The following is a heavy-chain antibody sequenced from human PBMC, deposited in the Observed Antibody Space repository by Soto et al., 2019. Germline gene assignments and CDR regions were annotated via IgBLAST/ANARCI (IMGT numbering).Heavy chain of an antibody. CDR1: GFTFSNYW. CDR2: ISSDGSGT. J-gene: IGHJ4*02. CDR3: ARMGSYYDTWTGYYYYFDY. D-gene: IGHD3-9*01. Sequence: PGGSLRLSCAASGFTFSNYWMHWVRQAPGKGLVWVSRISSDGSGTDYADSVKGRFTISRDNAKNTLYLQMNSLRAEDTAVYYCARMGSYYDTWTGYYYYFDYWGQGTLVTVSS. V-gene: IGHV3-74*01.